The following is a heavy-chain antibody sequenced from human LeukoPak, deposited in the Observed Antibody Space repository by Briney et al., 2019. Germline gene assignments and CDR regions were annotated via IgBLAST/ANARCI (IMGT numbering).Heavy chain of an antibody. V-gene: IGHV3-30*18. J-gene: IGHJ4*02. D-gene: IGHD2-15*01. CDR3: AKARGYCSGSGCYDFDY. CDR2: ISHDARNK. Sequence: GWSLRLSCAASGFTFSHYGMHWVRQAPGKGLDWVAVISHDARNKDYADSVNGRFTISRDNSKNPLYLHMTSLRAEDTAVYSCAKARGYCSGSGCYDFDYWGQGTLVTVSS. CDR1: GFTFSHYG.